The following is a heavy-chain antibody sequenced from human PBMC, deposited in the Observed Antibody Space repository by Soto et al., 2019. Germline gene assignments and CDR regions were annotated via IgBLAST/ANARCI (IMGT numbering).Heavy chain of an antibody. D-gene: IGHD2-15*01. J-gene: IGHJ4*02. CDR1: GYTFTNYD. Sequence: QVQLVQSETEVMKPGASVKVSCKTSGYTFTNYDISWVRQAPGQGLEWMGWISTYKGVTEDAQKFQGRVTITADTDTSTSYMELRSLKSDDTAVYFCVRVVVVPNYARTADYWGQGTLVTVSS. CDR3: VRVVVVPNYARTADY. V-gene: IGHV1-18*04. CDR2: ISTYKGVT.